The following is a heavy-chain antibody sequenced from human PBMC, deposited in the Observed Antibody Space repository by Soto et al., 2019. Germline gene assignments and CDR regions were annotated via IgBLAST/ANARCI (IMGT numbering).Heavy chain of an antibody. CDR3: ASINYYGSGSYRYYYGMDV. D-gene: IGHD3-10*01. V-gene: IGHV4-34*01. CDR1: GGPFSGYY. CDR2: INHSGST. Sequence: SETLSLTCAVYGGPFSGYYWSWIRQPPGKGLEWIGEINHSGSTNYNPSLKSRVTISVDTSKNQFSLKLSSVTAADTAVYYCASINYYGSGSYRYYYGMDVWGQGITVTVSS. J-gene: IGHJ6*02.